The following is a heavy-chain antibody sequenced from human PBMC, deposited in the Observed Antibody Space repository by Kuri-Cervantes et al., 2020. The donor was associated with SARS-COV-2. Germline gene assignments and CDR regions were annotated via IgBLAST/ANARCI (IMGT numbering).Heavy chain of an antibody. J-gene: IGHJ3*02. CDR1: GGSISSGDYY. V-gene: IGHV4-30-2*01. CDR3: ARQLGIDDASDI. Sequence: SETLSFTCTVSGGSISSGDYYWNWFRQPPGKGLEWIGYIFHSGSAYYNPSLKSRVTISIDKSKNQFSLKLSSVTAADTAMFYCARQLGIDDASDIWGQGTMVTVSS. D-gene: IGHD7-27*01. CDR2: IFHSGSA.